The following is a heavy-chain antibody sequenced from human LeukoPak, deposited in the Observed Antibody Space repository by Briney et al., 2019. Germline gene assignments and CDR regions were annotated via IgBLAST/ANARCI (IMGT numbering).Heavy chain of an antibody. Sequence: SETLSLTCGVSGGSITSTNWWSWVRQPPGQGLEWIGKISLRGLTNYNPSLKSPANMQLDQSKNHVSLNLTSVTPAETVVYYCSRESGAFSPFGYWGQGTLVTVSS. J-gene: IGHJ4*02. CDR3: SRESGAFSPFGY. V-gene: IGHV4-4*02. CDR1: GGSITSTNW. CDR2: ISLRGLT. D-gene: IGHD1-26*01.